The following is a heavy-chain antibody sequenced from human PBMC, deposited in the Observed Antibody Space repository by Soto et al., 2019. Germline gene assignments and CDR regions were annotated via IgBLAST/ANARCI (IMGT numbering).Heavy chain of an antibody. V-gene: IGHV4-4*02. CDR3: ARDLMGRDAFDI. J-gene: IGHJ3*02. D-gene: IGHD3-10*01. CDR1: SGSISSSNW. Sequence: SETLSLTCAVSSGSISSSNWWSWVRQPPGKGLEWIGEIYHSGSTNYNPSLKSRVTISVDKSKNQFSLKLSSVTAADTAVYYCARDLMGRDAFDIWGQGTMVTVSS. CDR2: IYHSGST.